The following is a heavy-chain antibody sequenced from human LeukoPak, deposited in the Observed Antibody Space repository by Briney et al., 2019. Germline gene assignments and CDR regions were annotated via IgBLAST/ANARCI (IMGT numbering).Heavy chain of an antibody. J-gene: IGHJ5*02. Sequence: TSETLSLTCAVYGGSFSDYYWSWIRQPPGKGLEWIGYIYYSGSTYYNPSLKSRVTISVDTSKNQFSLKLSSVTAADTAVYYCARAWPVFGVAPRFDPWGQGTLVTVSS. CDR2: IYYSGST. CDR3: ARAWPVFGVAPRFDP. CDR1: GGSFSDYY. D-gene: IGHD3-3*01. V-gene: IGHV4-30-4*08.